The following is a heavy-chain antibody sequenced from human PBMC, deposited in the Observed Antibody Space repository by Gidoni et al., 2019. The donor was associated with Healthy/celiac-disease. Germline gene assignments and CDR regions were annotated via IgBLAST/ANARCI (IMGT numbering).Heavy chain of an antibody. CDR1: GYTFPSYG. CDR3: ARDLGDCSSTSCYINYYYYYGMDV. V-gene: IGHV1-18*01. D-gene: IGHD2-2*02. CDR2: ISAYNGNT. Sequence: QVQLVQSGAEVKKPGASVKVSCKASGYTFPSYGISWVRQAPGQGLEWMGWISAYNGNTNYAQKLQGRVTMTTDTSTSTAYMELRSLRSDDTAVYYCARDLGDCSSTSCYINYYYYYGMDVWGQGTTVTVSS. J-gene: IGHJ6*02.